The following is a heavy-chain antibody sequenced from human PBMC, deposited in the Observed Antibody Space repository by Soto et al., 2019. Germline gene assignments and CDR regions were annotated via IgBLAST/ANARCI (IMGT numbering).Heavy chain of an antibody. D-gene: IGHD1-1*01. CDR3: ARGPRVSSTGTGAH. J-gene: IGHJ4*02. CDR1: GFTFSAYW. Sequence: GGSLRLSCAVSGFTFSAYWMHWVRQVPGKGLTWVSRVSDDGSTATYADSVKGRFVISRDNAKNSLYLEMNTLRADDSGLYYCARGPRVSSTGTGAHWGRGTLVTVSS. CDR2: VSDDGSTA. V-gene: IGHV3-74*01.